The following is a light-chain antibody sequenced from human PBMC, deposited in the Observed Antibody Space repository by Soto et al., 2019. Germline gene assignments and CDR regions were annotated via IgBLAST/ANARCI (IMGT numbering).Light chain of an antibody. CDR1: QSVSSSY. Sequence: EIVLTQSPGTLSLSPWERATLTCRASQSVSSSYLAWYQQKPGQAPRLFIFVASRRATGIPDSVSGSGFGTDFLLTIGRLEPEDFAVYYCQQYGSSPRTFGQGTKV. J-gene: IGKJ1*01. CDR2: VAS. CDR3: QQYGSSPRT. V-gene: IGKV3-20*01.